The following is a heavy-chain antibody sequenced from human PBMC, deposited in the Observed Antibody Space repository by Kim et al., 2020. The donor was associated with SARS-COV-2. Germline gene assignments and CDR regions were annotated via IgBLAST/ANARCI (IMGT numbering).Heavy chain of an antibody. D-gene: IGHD5-12*01. CDR3: TPSGGRGGLNV. CDR1: GFTSSNYW. Sequence: GGSLRLSCAASGFTSSNYWMSWVRQAPGKGLEWVANIKADGSERYYVDSVKGRFTISRDNAKNSLFLQLNILRAEDTAIYYCTPSGGRGGLNVWGQGTT. V-gene: IGHV3-7*03. J-gene: IGHJ6*02. CDR2: IKADGSER.